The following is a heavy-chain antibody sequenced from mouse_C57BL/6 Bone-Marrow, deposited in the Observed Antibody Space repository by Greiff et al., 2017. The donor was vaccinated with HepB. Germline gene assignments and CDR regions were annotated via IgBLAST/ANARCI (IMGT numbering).Heavy chain of an antibody. CDR3: AIYGYETCYYAMDY. J-gene: IGHJ4*01. CDR2: IHPSDSDT. V-gene: IGHV1-74*01. D-gene: IGHD2-2*01. Sequence: QVRLQHPGAELLKPGASVKVSCKASGYTFTSYWMPWVKQRPGQGLEWIGRIHPSDSDTNYNQKFKGKATLTVDKSSSTAYMQLSSLTSEDSAVYYCAIYGYETCYYAMDYWGQGTSVTVSS. CDR1: GYTFTSYW.